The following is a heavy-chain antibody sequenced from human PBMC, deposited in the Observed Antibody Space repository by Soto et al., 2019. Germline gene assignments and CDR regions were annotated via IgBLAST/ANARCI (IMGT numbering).Heavy chain of an antibody. J-gene: IGHJ4*02. CDR1: GFTFSSYS. CDR2: ISSSSSYI. V-gene: IGHV3-21*01. CDR3: ARDSGCSGGSCPIFDY. Sequence: GGSLRLSCAASGFTFSSYSMNWVRRAPGKGLEWVSSISSSSSYIYYAESVKGRNTISRDNAKNSLYLQMKSMRAEDTAVYYCARDSGCSGGSCPIFDYWGQGTLVTVSS. D-gene: IGHD2-15*01.